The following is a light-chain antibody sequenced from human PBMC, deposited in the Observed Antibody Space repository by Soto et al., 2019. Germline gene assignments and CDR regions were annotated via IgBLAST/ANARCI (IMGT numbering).Light chain of an antibody. CDR1: QSVSSTY. J-gene: IGKJ1*01. Sequence: EIVLTLSPGTLSLSTGERATLSCRASQSVSSTYLAWYQQKPGQAPRLLIYGASTRGTGIPDRFSGSGSGTDFTLTISRLEPEDFAVYFCQQYGSSPRTFGQGTKVDIK. CDR2: GAS. V-gene: IGKV3-20*01. CDR3: QQYGSSPRT.